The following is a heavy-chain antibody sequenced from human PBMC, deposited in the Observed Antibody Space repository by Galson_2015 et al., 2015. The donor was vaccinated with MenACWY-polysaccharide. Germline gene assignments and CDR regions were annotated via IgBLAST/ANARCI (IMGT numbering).Heavy chain of an antibody. J-gene: IGHJ4*02. V-gene: IGHV1-2*02. CDR2: INPNGGGT. CDR1: GYTFSDCY. CDR3: TRGGGRYYVDY. Sequence: QSGAEVKKPGESLKISCKASGYTFSDCYIHWVRQAPGQGLEWMGWINPNGGGTNYEQKYQARVTMTRDTSINTAYMELGRLSSDDPAVYYCTRGGGRYYVDYWGQGTLVTVSS. D-gene: IGHD6-19*01.